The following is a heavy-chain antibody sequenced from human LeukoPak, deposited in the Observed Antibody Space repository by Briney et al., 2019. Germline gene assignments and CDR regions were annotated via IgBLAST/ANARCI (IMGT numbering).Heavy chain of an antibody. J-gene: IGHJ4*02. CDR1: GFTFSSYG. CDR3: TRAAWDY. Sequence: GGSLRLSCAAPGFTFSSYGMSWVRQAPGKGLEWVSVIYANSNTKYADSVKGRFTISRDNSKNTVSLQMNSLRAEDTAVYYCTRAAWDYWGQGTLVTVSS. CDR2: IYANSNT. V-gene: IGHV3-66*01.